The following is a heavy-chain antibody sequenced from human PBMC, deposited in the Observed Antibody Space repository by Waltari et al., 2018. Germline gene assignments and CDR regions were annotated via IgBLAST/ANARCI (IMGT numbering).Heavy chain of an antibody. V-gene: IGHV3-9*01. J-gene: IGHJ3*01. D-gene: IGHD3-22*01. Sequence: EVKLVEIGGGLVQPGRSLRLSCAASGFTFDDYAMHWVRQVPGKGLGGGSGLSWNGGNLLYAESVRGRFTISRDNAKKSLFLQMTNLRPEDTAFYFCVKDMGTSGYDAFDVWGQGTKVTVS. CDR3: VKDMGTSGYDAFDV. CDR1: GFTFDDYA. CDR2: LSWNGGNL.